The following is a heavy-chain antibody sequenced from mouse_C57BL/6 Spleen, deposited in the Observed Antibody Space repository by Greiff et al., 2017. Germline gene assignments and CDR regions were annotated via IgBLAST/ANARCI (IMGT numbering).Heavy chain of an antibody. CDR2: IDPETGGT. Sequence: QVQLKESGAELVRPGASVTLSCKASGYTFTDYEMHWVKQTPVHGLEWIGAIDPETGGTAYNQKFKGKAILTADKSSSTAYIDLRSLTSEDSAVYYCTGGKKKLSWFAYWGQGTLVTVSA. J-gene: IGHJ3*01. V-gene: IGHV1-15*01. CDR3: TGGKKKLSWFAY. CDR1: GYTFTDYE.